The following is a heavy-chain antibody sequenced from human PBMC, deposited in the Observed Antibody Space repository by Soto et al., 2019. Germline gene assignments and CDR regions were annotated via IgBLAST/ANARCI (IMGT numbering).Heavy chain of an antibody. D-gene: IGHD3-10*01. Sequence: EVQLVESGGGLVQPGGSLRLSCAASGFTFSSYSMNWVRQAPGKGLEWVSYISSSSSTKYHADSVKGRFTISRDNAKKSLYLQMYSLRGEDTAVYYCALSYYGSGTSFDYWGQGTLVTVSS. J-gene: IGHJ4*02. CDR1: GFTFSSYS. V-gene: IGHV3-48*01. CDR3: ALSYYGSGTSFDY. CDR2: ISSSSSTK.